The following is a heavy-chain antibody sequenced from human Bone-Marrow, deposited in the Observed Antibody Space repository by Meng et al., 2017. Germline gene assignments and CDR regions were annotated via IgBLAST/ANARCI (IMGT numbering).Heavy chain of an antibody. J-gene: IGHJ4*02. V-gene: IGHV3-30-3*01. Sequence: QVQLVESGGGVVQPGRAPRLSCTASGFTFSSYAMHWVRQAPGKGLEWVAIISNDGRSKFYADSVKGRFTISRDNSKNTLYLQMNSLRTEDTAVYFCARGGLTGLTHWGQGTLVTVSS. CDR3: ARGGLTGLTH. CDR2: ISNDGRSK. D-gene: IGHD1-20*01. CDR1: GFTFSSYA.